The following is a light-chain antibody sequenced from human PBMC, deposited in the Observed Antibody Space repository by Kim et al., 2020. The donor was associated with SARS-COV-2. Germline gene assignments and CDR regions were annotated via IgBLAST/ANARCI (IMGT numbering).Light chain of an antibody. V-gene: IGKV1-33*01. CDR1: HNINNY. J-gene: IGKJ2*01. CDR3: QQYEALPPT. Sequence: DIQMTQSPSSVSASVGDRVTITCQASHNINNYLGWYQEKPGKAPKVLIYAASNLEPGVPSRFSGGGFGTDFSLTISSLQPEDTATYYCQQYEALPPTFGQGTKLEI. CDR2: AAS.